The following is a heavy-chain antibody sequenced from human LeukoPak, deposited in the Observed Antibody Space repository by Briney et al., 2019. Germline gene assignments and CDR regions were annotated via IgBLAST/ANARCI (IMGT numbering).Heavy chain of an antibody. CDR3: AKDARWAMAFDY. Sequence: GRSLRLSCAASGFTFSSYGMHWVRQAPGKGLEWVAVISYDGSNKYYADSAKGRFTISRDNSKNTLYLQMNSLRAEDTAVYYCAKDARWAMAFDYWGQGTLVTVSS. J-gene: IGHJ4*02. CDR2: ISYDGSNK. D-gene: IGHD5-18*01. V-gene: IGHV3-30*18. CDR1: GFTFSSYG.